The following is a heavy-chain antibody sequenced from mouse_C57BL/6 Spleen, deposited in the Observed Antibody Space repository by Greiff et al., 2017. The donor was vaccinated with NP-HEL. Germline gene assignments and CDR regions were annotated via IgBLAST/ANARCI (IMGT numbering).Heavy chain of an antibody. CDR1: GYSITSGYY. CDR2: ISYDGSN. CDR3: ARSFYDYDLFAY. J-gene: IGHJ3*01. D-gene: IGHD2-4*01. Sequence: ESGPGLVKPSQSLSLTCSVTGYSITSGYYWNWIRQFPGNKLEWMGYISYDGSNNYNPSLKNRISITRDTSKNQFFLKLNSVTTEDTATYYCARSFYDYDLFAYWGQGTLVTVSA. V-gene: IGHV3-6*01.